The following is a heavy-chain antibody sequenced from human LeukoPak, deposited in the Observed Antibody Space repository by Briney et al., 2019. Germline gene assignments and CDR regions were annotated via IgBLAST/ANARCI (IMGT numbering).Heavy chain of an antibody. CDR3: SIRGWVTPFDY. V-gene: IGHV1-8*02. CDR1: AYTFTDYF. D-gene: IGHD6-19*01. Sequence: ASVKVSCKASAYTFTDYFIHWVRQAPGQGLEWMGWMNPNSGNTGYAQKFQGRVTMTRNTSISTAYMELSSLRSEDTAVYYCSIRGWVTPFDYWGQGTLVTVSS. J-gene: IGHJ4*02. CDR2: MNPNSGNT.